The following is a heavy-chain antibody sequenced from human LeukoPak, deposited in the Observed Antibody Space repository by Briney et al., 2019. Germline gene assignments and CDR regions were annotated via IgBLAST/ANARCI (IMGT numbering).Heavy chain of an antibody. D-gene: IGHD3-22*01. Sequence: GGSLRLSCAASGFTFSNAWMNWVPQAPGTGLEWVGRIKSKAYSGTTDYAAPVKGRFTISRDDSKNTLYLQMNSLKTEDTAVYYCTTDPGHYYDSLAFDCWGQGTLVTVSS. V-gene: IGHV3-15*01. CDR1: GFTFSNAW. CDR3: TTDPGHYYDSLAFDC. J-gene: IGHJ4*02. CDR2: IKSKAYSGTT.